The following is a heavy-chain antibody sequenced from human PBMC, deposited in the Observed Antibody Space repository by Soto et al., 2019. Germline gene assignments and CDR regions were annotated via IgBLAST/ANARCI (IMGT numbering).Heavy chain of an antibody. CDR2: ITWNGVNT. D-gene: IGHD3-16*01. CDR1: GFRFDDYN. J-gene: IGHJ6*02. Sequence: PVGSLRLSCAASGFRFDDYNMHWVRQAPGKGLEWVSLITWNGVNTYYADSVKGRFTISRDGTTKSVSLQMTSLKREDTGLYYCARETLSYGSALDVWGQGTTVTVSS. CDR3: ARETLSYGSALDV. V-gene: IGHV3-43*01.